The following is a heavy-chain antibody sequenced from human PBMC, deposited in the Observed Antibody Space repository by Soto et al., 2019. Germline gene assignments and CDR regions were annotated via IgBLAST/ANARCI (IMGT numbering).Heavy chain of an antibody. Sequence: QVQLVESGGGVIQPGRSLRLSCAASGFTFSSYAMHWVRQAPGKGLEWVAVISYDGSNKYYADSVKGRFTISRDNSKNTLYLQMNSRRAEDTAVYYCARDSEWETADYWGQGTLVTVSS. D-gene: IGHD1-26*01. CDR2: ISYDGSNK. CDR3: ARDSEWETADY. J-gene: IGHJ4*02. V-gene: IGHV3-30-3*01. CDR1: GFTFSSYA.